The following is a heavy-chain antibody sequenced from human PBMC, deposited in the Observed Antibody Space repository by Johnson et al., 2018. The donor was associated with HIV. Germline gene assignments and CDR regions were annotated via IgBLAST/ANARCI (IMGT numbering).Heavy chain of an antibody. D-gene: IGHD1-26*01. CDR1: GFTFSSYW. CDR3: ARVQSLQWELLDGDAFDI. CDR2: IKQDGSEK. J-gene: IGHJ3*02. V-gene: IGHV3-7*01. Sequence: VQLVESGGGLVQPGGSLRLSCAASGFTFSSYWMSWVRQAPGTGLEWVANIKQDGSEKYCVDSVKGRFTISRDNAKNSLYLQMNSLRAEDTAVYYCARVQSLQWELLDGDAFDIWGQGTMVTVSS.